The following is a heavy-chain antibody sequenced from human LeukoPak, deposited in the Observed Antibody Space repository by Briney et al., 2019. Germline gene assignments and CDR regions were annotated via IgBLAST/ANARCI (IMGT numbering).Heavy chain of an antibody. CDR3: ARQYYDSSGYYPWYFDY. CDR2: MYYSGGT. Sequence: SETLSLTCTVSGGSFSRSSYYWGWIRQPPGKGLEWIGSMYYSGGTYYNQSLKSRVTISVDTSKNQFSLRLTSVTAADTAVYYCARQYYDSSGYYPWYFDYWGQGTLVTVSS. J-gene: IGHJ4*02. D-gene: IGHD3-22*01. CDR1: GGSFSRSSYY. V-gene: IGHV4-39*01.